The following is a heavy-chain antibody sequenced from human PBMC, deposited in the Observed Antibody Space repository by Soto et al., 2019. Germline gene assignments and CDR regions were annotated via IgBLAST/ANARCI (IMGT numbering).Heavy chain of an antibody. CDR3: ARGRGERAAAGNFDY. J-gene: IGHJ4*02. V-gene: IGHV5-51*01. CDR2: IYPGDSDT. Sequence: GESLKISCKGSGYSFTSYWIGWVRQMPGKGLEWMGIIYPGDSDTRYSPSFQGQVTISADKSISTAYLQWSSLKASDTAMYYCARGRGERAAAGNFDYWGQGTLVTVSS. CDR1: GYSFTSYW. D-gene: IGHD6-13*01.